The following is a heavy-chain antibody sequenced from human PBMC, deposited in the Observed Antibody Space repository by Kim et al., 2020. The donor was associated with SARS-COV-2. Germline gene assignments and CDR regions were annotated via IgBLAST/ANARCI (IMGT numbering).Heavy chain of an antibody. CDR1: GFTFSSYA. Sequence: GGSLRLSCAASGFTFSSYAMSWVRQAPGKGLEWVSAISGSGGSTYYADSVKGRFTISRDNSKNTLYLQMNSLRAEDTAVYYCAKDGFLEWLLYRNYFDYWGQGTLVTVSS. V-gene: IGHV3-23*01. CDR3: AKDGFLEWLLYRNYFDY. D-gene: IGHD3-3*01. CDR2: ISGSGGST. J-gene: IGHJ4*02.